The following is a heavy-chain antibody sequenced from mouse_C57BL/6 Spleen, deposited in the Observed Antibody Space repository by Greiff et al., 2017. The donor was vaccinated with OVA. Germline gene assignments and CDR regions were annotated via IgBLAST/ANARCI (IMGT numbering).Heavy chain of an antibody. CDR2: IYPGSGST. D-gene: IGHD2-1*01. Sequence: QVQLQQPGAELVKPGASVKMSCKASGYTFTSYWITWVKQRPGQGLEWIGDIYPGSGSTNYNEKFKSKATLTVDTSSSTAYMRLSSLTSEDSAVYYCARGGYGNPAWFAYWGQGTLVTVSA. CDR3: ARGGYGNPAWFAY. V-gene: IGHV1-55*01. CDR1: GYTFTSYW. J-gene: IGHJ3*01.